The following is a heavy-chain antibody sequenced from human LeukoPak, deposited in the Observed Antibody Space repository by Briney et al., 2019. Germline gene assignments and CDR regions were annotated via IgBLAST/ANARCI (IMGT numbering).Heavy chain of an antibody. CDR3: ASGTMVRGVIFDY. J-gene: IGHJ4*02. CDR1: GGSFSGYY. Sequence: SETLSLTCAVYGGSFSGYYWSWIRQPPGKGLEWIGEINHSGSTNYNPSLKSRVTISVDTSKNQFSLKLSSVTAADTAVYYCASGTMVRGVIFDYWGQGTLVTVSS. CDR2: INHSGST. D-gene: IGHD3-10*01. V-gene: IGHV4-34*01.